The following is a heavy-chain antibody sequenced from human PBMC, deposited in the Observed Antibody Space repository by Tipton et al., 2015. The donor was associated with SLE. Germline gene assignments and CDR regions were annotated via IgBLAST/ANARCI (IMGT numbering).Heavy chain of an antibody. Sequence: VQLVQSGAEVKKPGESLMISCKGSGSSFTSYWIGWVRQMPGKGLEWMGIIYPGDSDTRYSPSFQGQVTISADKSISTAYLQWSSLKASDTAMYYCARAQYSSGWYGAFDIWGQGTMVTVSS. J-gene: IGHJ3*02. CDR1: GSSFTSYW. D-gene: IGHD6-19*01. CDR3: ARAQYSSGWYGAFDI. V-gene: IGHV5-51*03. CDR2: IYPGDSDT.